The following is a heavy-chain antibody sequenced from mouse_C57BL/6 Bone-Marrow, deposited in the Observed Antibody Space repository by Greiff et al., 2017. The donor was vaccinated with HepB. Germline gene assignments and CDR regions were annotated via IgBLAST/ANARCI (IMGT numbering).Heavy chain of an antibody. CDR1: GYTFTSYW. V-gene: IGHV1-7*01. Sequence: QVQLKQSGAELAKPGASVKLSCKASGYTFTSYWMHWVKQRPGQGLEWIGYINPSSGYTKYNQKFKDKATLTADKSSSTAYMQLSSLTYEDSAVYYCANPYYSNCPWFAYWGQGTLVTVSA. CDR2: INPSSGYT. J-gene: IGHJ3*01. CDR3: ANPYYSNCPWFAY. D-gene: IGHD2-5*01.